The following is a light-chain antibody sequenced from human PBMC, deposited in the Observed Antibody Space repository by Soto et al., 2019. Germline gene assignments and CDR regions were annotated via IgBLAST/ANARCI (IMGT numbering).Light chain of an antibody. CDR2: RNN. Sequence: QSVLTQPPSASGTPGQRVTISCSGSSSNIGSNYVYWYQQIPGTAPKLLIYRNNQRPSGVPDRFSGSKSGTSASLAISGLRSEDEADYYCAAWDDSLSGPRVFGGGTQMTVL. CDR3: AAWDDSLSGPRV. J-gene: IGLJ2*01. V-gene: IGLV1-47*01. CDR1: SSNIGSNY.